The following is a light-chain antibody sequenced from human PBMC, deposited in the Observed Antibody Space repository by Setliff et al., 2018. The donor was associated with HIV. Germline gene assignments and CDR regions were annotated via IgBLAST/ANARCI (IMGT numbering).Light chain of an antibody. J-gene: IGLJ1*01. CDR2: DVS. Sequence: QSVLTQPASVSGSPGQSITISCTGTSSDVGGYNYVSWYQQHPGKAPKLMIYDVSNRPSGVSNRFSDSKSGNTASLTISGLQAEDGADYYCSSYTSSSSDVFGTGTKVTVL. CDR3: SSYTSSSSDV. V-gene: IGLV2-14*03. CDR1: SSDVGGYNY.